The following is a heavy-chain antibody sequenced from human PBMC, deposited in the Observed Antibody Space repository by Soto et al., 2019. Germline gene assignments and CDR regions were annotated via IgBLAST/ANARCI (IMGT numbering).Heavy chain of an antibody. CDR2: ISGGGGST. V-gene: IGHV3-23*01. Sequence: EVQLLESGGGLVQPGGSLRLSCAASGFTFSSYVMSWFRQAPGKGLERVSGISGGGGSTYYADSVKGRFTISRDNSKNTLYLQMNSRRAEDTAVYYCAHRNYYESRGYYYYFDYWGQGTLVTVSS. J-gene: IGHJ4*02. CDR1: GFTFSSYV. CDR3: AHRNYYESRGYYYYFDY. D-gene: IGHD3-22*01.